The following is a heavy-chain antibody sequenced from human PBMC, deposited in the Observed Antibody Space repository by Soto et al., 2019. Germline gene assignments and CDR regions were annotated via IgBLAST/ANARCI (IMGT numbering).Heavy chain of an antibody. D-gene: IGHD3-22*01. CDR1: GGTFSSYA. V-gene: IGHV1-69*12. CDR3: ARESDRGGPHAFDI. J-gene: IGHJ3*02. CDR2: IIPIFGTA. Sequence: QVQLVQSGAEVKKPGSSVKVSCKASGGTFSSYAISWVRQAPGQGLEWMGGIIPIFGTANYAQKFQGRVTXXAXEXXSTDYRGLSSRRSEDTAVYYCARESDRGGPHAFDIWGQGTMVTVSS.